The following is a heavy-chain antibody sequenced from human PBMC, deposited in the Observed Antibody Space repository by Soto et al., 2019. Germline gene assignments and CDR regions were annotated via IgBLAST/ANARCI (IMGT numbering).Heavy chain of an antibody. D-gene: IGHD5-12*01. V-gene: IGHV4-39*01. CDR3: ASPVGWLHY. CDR2: IYYSGST. CDR1: GGSISSSSYY. Sequence: SETLSLTCTVSGGSISSSSYYWGWIRQPPGKGLEWIGSIYYSGSTYYNPSLKSRVTISVDTSKNQFSLKLSSVTAADTAVYYCASPVGWLHYWGQGTLVTVSS. J-gene: IGHJ4*02.